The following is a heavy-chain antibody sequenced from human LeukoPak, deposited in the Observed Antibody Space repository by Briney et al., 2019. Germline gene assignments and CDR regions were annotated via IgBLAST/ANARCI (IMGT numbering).Heavy chain of an antibody. CDR1: GFTFSDYW. J-gene: IGHJ4*02. CDR3: ARRGGSSSRRSPIDY. V-gene: IGHV3-7*01. D-gene: IGHD6-6*01. CDR2: IKEDGSQR. Sequence: GGSLRLSCTASGFTFSDYWMTWVRQAPGKGPEWVANIKEDGSQRYYVDSVRGRFTISRDNAKNSLFLQMNGLRAEDTAVYYCARRGGSSSRRSPIDYWGQGTLVTVSS.